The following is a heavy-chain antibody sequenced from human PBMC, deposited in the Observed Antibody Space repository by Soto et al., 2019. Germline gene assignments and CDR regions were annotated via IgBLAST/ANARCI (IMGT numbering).Heavy chain of an antibody. Sequence: ASVKVSCKASGYTFSNYAIHWVRQAPGQRLEWMGWISAVNGNTKYSERFQGRVTFTSDTSASTAYIELSSLRSEDTAVYCCARGVADFWIGYYIEYYYYYMAVWSRGTTVTVS. CDR1: GYTFSNYA. V-gene: IGHV1-3*01. CDR3: ARGVADFWIGYYIEYYYYYMAV. CDR2: ISAVNGNT. J-gene: IGHJ6*03. D-gene: IGHD3-3*01.